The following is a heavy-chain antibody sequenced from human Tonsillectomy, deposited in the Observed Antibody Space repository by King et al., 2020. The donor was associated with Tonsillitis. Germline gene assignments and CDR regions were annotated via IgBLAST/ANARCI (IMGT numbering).Heavy chain of an antibody. Sequence: QLVQSGAEVKKPGASVKVSCKASGYTFTSYDITWVRQATGQGLEWMGWMNPNSDKTAYVQKFQGRVTMTRNTSISTAYMELSSLRSEDTAVYYCAILTGGSFDYWGQGTLVTVSS. D-gene: IGHD7-27*01. J-gene: IGHJ4*02. CDR1: GYTFTSYD. CDR3: AILTGGSFDY. CDR2: MNPNSDKT. V-gene: IGHV1-8*02.